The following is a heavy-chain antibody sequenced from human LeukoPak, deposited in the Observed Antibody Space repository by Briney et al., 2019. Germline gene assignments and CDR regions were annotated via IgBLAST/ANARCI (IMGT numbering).Heavy chain of an antibody. V-gene: IGHV1-18*04. Sequence: GASVKVSCKASGYTFTSYGINWLRQAPGQGLEWMGWISGHNGHTNYVQKMQGRVTMTTDTSTNTAYMELRNLTSDDTAVYYCARGPGIAVAGVFDYWGQGSLVTVSS. J-gene: IGHJ4*02. CDR1: GYTFTSYG. CDR3: ARGPGIAVAGVFDY. D-gene: IGHD6-19*01. CDR2: ISGHNGHT.